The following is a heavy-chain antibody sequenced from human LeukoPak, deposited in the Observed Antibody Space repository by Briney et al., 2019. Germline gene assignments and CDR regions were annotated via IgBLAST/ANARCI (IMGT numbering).Heavy chain of an antibody. V-gene: IGHV4-34*01. D-gene: IGHD2-2*02. CDR3: ARGRQLLYRAYYFDY. CDR1: GGSFSGYY. CDR2: INHSGST. J-gene: IGHJ4*02. Sequence: SETLSLTCAVYGGSFSGYYWSWIRQPPGKGLEWIGEINHSGSTNYNPSLKSRVTISVDTSKNQFSLELSSVTAADTAVYYCARGRQLLYRAYYFDYWGQGTLVTVSS.